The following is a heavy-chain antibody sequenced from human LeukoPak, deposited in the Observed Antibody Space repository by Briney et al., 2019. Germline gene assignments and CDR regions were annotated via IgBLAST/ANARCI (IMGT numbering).Heavy chain of an antibody. CDR1: GAPISSSSYY. V-gene: IGHV4-39*07. D-gene: IGHD3-3*01. Sequence: PSETLSLTCIVSGAPISSSSYYWGWIRQPPGKGLEWIGSIYYSGSTYYNPSLKSRVTISVDTSKNQLSLKLSSVTAADTAVYYCARGAYDFWSGYYGFDYWGQGTLVTVSS. CDR2: IYYSGST. CDR3: ARGAYDFWSGYYGFDY. J-gene: IGHJ4*02.